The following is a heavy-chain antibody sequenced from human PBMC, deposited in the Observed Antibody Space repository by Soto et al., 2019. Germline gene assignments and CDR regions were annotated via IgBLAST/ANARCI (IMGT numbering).Heavy chain of an antibody. Sequence: SETLSLTCTVSGGSISRSTYYWGWIRQPPGKGLEWVGSASYSGRTYHNPSLKSRLTISVDTSQKQSSLRLSSVTAADTAVYYCARGSDYVREINRHYYFDYWGQGALVTVSS. V-gene: IGHV4-39*01. CDR3: ARGSDYVREINRHYYFDY. D-gene: IGHD3-16*02. CDR2: ASYSGRT. CDR1: GGSISRSTYY. J-gene: IGHJ4*02.